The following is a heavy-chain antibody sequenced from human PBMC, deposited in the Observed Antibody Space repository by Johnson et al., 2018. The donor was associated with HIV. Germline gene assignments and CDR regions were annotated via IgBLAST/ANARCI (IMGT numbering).Heavy chain of an antibody. V-gene: IGHV3-30*02. D-gene: IGHD2-2*01. J-gene: IGHJ3*02. CDR1: GFTFSSYG. CDR2: IRYDGTNK. Sequence: QVQLVESGGGVVQHGGSLRLSCAASGFTFSSYGMHWVRQAPGKGLEWVAFIRYDGTNKYYADSVKGRFTISRDNPKNTLFLQMNRLRAEDTAVYYCAKDHIVVVPAAMEAFDIWGQGTMVTVSS. CDR3: AKDHIVVVPAAMEAFDI.